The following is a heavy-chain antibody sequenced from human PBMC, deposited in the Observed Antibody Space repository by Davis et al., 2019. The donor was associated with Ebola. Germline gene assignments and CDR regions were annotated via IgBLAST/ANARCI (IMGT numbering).Heavy chain of an antibody. J-gene: IGHJ4*02. CDR2: ISSSSSYT. Sequence: PGGSLRLSCAASGFTFSDYYMSWIRQAPGKGLEWISYISSSSSYTNYADSVKGRFTISRDNAKNSLYLQMNSLRAEDTAVYYCAREGKEYYFDYWGQGTLVIVSS. D-gene: IGHD3-10*01. V-gene: IGHV3-11*06. CDR3: AREGKEYYFDY. CDR1: GFTFSDYY.